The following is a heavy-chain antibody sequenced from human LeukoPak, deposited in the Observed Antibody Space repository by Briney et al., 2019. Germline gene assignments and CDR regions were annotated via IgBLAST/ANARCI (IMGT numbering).Heavy chain of an antibody. CDR1: GFTVSNNY. V-gene: IGHV3-66*01. J-gene: IGHJ4*02. D-gene: IGHD1-26*01. CDR2: TYSGGTT. Sequence: PGGSLRLSCAASGFTVSNNYMNWVRQAPGKGLEWVSVTYSGGTTKYADSVKGRFTVSRDNSKNTLFLQMNSLRAEDTAVYYCARDIYAGASSPGVYWGQGTLVTVSS. CDR3: ARDIYAGASSPGVY.